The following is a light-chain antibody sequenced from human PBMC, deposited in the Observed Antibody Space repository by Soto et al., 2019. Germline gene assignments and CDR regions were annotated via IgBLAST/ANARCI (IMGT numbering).Light chain of an antibody. CDR1: QSINNW. CDR3: QQYSSDST. CDR2: RAS. Sequence: TQSPGTLSASVGDRVTITCRASQSINNWLAWYQQKPGKAPKLLIYRASSLENGVPSRFSGRGSGTEFIFTITSLQPDDFATYYCQQYSSDSTFGQGTKVEIK. J-gene: IGKJ1*01. V-gene: IGKV1-5*03.